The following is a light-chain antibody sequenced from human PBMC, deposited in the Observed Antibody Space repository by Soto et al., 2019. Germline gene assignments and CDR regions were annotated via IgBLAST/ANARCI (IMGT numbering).Light chain of an antibody. CDR1: SGSIASRY. V-gene: IGLV6-57*01. CDR3: QSYDSSNHWV. CDR2: DDN. J-gene: IGLJ3*02. Sequence: NFMLTQPHSVSASPGKTVTISCTRSSGSIASRYVQWYQQRPGSSPTTVIYDDNQRPSGVPDRFSGSIDSSSNSASLTISGLKTEDEADYYCQSYDSSNHWVFGGGTKLTVL.